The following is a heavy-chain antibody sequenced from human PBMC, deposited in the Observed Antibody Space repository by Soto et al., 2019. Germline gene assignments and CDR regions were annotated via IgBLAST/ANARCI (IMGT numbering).Heavy chain of an antibody. CDR1: GGSISSSSYY. V-gene: IGHV4-39*01. CDR2: IYYSGST. Sequence: SETLSLTCTVSGGSISSSSYYWGWIRQPPGKGLEWIGSIYYSGSTYYNPSLKSRVTISVDTSKNQFSLKLSSVTAADTAVYYCASLWGGNGGNNWFGPWGQGTLVTVSS. CDR3: ASLWGGNGGNNWFGP. J-gene: IGHJ5*02. D-gene: IGHD1-1*01.